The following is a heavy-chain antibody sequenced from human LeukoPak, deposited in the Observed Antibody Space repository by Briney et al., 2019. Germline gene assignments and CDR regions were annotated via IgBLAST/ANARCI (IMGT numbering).Heavy chain of an antibody. D-gene: IGHD6-6*01. CDR2: IYTSGGT. J-gene: IGHJ4*02. Sequence: SETLSLTCTVSGDSISSYYWSWIRQPPGKGLEWIGYIYTSGGTNYIPSLKGRVTISIDTSKNQFSLKLSSVTAADSAVYYCARLTRLSTSPDRYYLDYWGQGTLVAVSS. CDR3: ARLTRLSTSPDRYYLDY. V-gene: IGHV4-4*09. CDR1: GDSISSYY.